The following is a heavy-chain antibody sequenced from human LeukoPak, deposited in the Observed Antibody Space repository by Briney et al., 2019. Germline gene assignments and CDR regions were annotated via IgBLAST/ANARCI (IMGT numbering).Heavy chain of an antibody. V-gene: IGHV4-4*02. CDR1: GGSISSSNW. D-gene: IGHD5-24*01. CDR2: IYHSGST. J-gene: IGHJ4*02. CDR3: ASVRRDGYPFDY. Sequence: SETLSLTCAVSGGSISSSNWWSWVRQPPGKGLEWIGEIYHSGSTNYNPSLKSRVTISVDKSKNQFSLKLSSVTAADTAVYYCASVRRDGYPFDYWGQGTLVTVSS.